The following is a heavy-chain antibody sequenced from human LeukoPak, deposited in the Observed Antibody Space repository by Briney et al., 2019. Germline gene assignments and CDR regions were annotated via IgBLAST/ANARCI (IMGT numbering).Heavy chain of an antibody. CDR2: INPIFGTA. CDR3: ARDSSVVGATSRYFDY. CDR1: GGTFSSYA. Sequence: GASVTVSCKASGGTFSSYAISWVRQAPGQGLEWMGGINPIFGTANYAQKFQGRVTITTDESTSTAYMELSSLRSEDTAVYYCARDSSVVGATSRYFDYWGQGTLVTVSS. V-gene: IGHV1-69*05. J-gene: IGHJ4*02. D-gene: IGHD1-26*01.